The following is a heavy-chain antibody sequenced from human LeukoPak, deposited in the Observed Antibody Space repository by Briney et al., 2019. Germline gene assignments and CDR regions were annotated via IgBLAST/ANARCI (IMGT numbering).Heavy chain of an antibody. V-gene: IGHV3-15*01. CDR2: IKSKTDGGTT. J-gene: IGHJ4*02. CDR3: TTDGVLLWFGEGFDY. D-gene: IGHD3-10*01. CDR1: GFTFSNAW. Sequence: PGGSLRLSCAASGFTFSNAWMSWVRQAPGKGLEWVGRIKSKTDGGTTDYAAPVKGRLTISRDDSKNTLYLQMNSLKTEDTAVYYCTTDGVLLWFGEGFDYWGQGTLVTVS.